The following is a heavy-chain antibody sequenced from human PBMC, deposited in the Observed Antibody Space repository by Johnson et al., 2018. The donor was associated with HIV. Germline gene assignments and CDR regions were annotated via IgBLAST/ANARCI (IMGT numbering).Heavy chain of an antibody. CDR3: ARPYDSSGGGAFDI. CDR2: IKQDGSEK. D-gene: IGHD3-22*01. V-gene: IGHV3-7*02. Sequence: VQLVESGGDLVQRGGSLRLSCAASGFTFSSYWMNWVRQAPGKGLEWVANIKQDGSEKNYLDSVKGRFTISRDNAKNALFLHMNSLRAEDTAVYYCARPYDSSGGGAFDIWGQGTMVTVSS. CDR1: GFTFSSYW. J-gene: IGHJ3*02.